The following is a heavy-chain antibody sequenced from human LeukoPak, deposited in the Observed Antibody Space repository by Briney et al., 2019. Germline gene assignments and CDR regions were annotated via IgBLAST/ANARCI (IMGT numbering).Heavy chain of an antibody. Sequence: GGSLRLSCAASGFTFSSYSMNWVRQAPGKGLEWVSSISSTSIYKYYADSVKGRFTISRDNAKDSLFLQMNSLRAEDTAIYYCARTGPYCGGDCLDYWGQGTLVTVSS. CDR2: ISSTSIYK. CDR1: GFTFSSYS. D-gene: IGHD2-21*02. J-gene: IGHJ4*02. V-gene: IGHV3-21*01. CDR3: ARTGPYCGGDCLDY.